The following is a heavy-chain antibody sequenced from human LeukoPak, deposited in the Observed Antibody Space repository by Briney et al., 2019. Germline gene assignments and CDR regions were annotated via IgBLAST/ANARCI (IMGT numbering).Heavy chain of an antibody. CDR1: GFTFSSYS. V-gene: IGHV3-21*01. CDR2: ISSSSSYI. Sequence: GGSLRLSCAASGFTFSSYSMNWVRQAPGKGLEWVSSISSSSSYIYYADSVKGRFTISRDNAKNSLYLQMNSLRAEDTAVYYCARDGIEVVPAAMGYWGQGTLVTVSS. D-gene: IGHD2-2*01. J-gene: IGHJ4*02. CDR3: ARDGIEVVPAAMGY.